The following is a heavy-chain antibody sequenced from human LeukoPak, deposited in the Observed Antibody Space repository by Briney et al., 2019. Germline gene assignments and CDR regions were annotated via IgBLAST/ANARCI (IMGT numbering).Heavy chain of an antibody. CDR2: ISYDGSNK. CDR1: GFTFSSYA. CDR3: ARESAQSYYYDSSGYYPRYFDY. Sequence: GGSLRLSCAASGFTFSSYAMHWVRQAPGKGLEWVAVISYDGSNKYYADSVKGRFTVSRDNSKNTLYLQMNSLRAEDTAVYYCARESAQSYYYDSSGYYPRYFDYWGQGTLVTVSS. D-gene: IGHD3-22*01. J-gene: IGHJ4*02. V-gene: IGHV3-30-3*01.